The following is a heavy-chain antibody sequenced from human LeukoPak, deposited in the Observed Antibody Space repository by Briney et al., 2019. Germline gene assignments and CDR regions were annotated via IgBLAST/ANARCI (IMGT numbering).Heavy chain of an antibody. CDR2: IWYDGSNK. Sequence: GGSLRLSCAASGFTFSSYGMHWVRQAPRKGRERVAVIWYDGSNKYYADSVKGRFTISRDNSKNTLYLQMNSLRAEDTAVYYCARDYGIWTGYYSYWGQGTLVTVSS. J-gene: IGHJ4*02. CDR1: GFTFSSYG. D-gene: IGHD3/OR15-3a*01. CDR3: ARDYGIWTGYYSY. V-gene: IGHV3-33*01.